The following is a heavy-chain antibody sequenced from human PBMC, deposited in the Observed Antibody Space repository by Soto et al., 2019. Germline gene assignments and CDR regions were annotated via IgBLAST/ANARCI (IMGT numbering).Heavy chain of an antibody. CDR1: GFTFSDYY. CDR3: VKPITMARGLLASGRYYGFDV. D-gene: IGHD3-10*01. V-gene: IGHV3-11*01. Sequence: GSLRLSCAASGFTFSDYYMSWIRQAPGKGLEWVSYISSSGSTIYYADSVQGRFTISRDNSKNTLYLQMNSLRAEDTAVYHCVKPITMARGLLASGRYYGFDVWGQGTAVTVS. J-gene: IGHJ6*02. CDR2: ISSSGSTI.